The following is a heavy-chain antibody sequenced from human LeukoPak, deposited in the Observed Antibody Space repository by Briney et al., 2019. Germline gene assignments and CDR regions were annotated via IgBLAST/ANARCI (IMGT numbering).Heavy chain of an antibody. D-gene: IGHD4-23*01. CDR2: IYHSGST. Sequence: SETLSLTCTVSGYSISSGYYWGWIRQPPGKGLEWIGSIYHSGSTYYSPSLKSRVTISVDTSKNQFSLKLSSVTAADTAVYYCARYRGTETTVVSYWGQGTLVTVSS. V-gene: IGHV4-38-2*02. CDR1: GYSISSGYY. J-gene: IGHJ4*02. CDR3: ARYRGTETTVVSY.